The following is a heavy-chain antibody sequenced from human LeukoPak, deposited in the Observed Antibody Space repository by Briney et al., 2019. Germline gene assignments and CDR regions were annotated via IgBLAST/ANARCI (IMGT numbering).Heavy chain of an antibody. D-gene: IGHD2-15*01. CDR3: ARGGRPKVVVVVAATLPADYYYGMDV. CDR1: GYTFTSYD. V-gene: IGHV1-18*01. J-gene: IGHJ6*02. Sequence: ASVKVSCKASGYTFTSYDISWVRQAPGQGLEWMGWISAYNGNTNYAQKLQGRVTMTTDTSTSTAYMELRSLRSDDTAVYYCARGGRPKVVVVVAATLPADYYYGMDVWGQGTTVTVSS. CDR2: ISAYNGNT.